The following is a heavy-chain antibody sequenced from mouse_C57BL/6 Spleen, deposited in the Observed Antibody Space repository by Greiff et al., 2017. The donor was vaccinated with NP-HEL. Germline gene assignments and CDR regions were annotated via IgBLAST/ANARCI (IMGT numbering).Heavy chain of an antibody. CDR3: TSSDGYSFAY. CDR1: GFTFSNYW. CDR2: IRLKSDNYAT. V-gene: IGHV6-3*01. Sequence: EVKVEESGGGLVQPGGSMKLSCVASGFTFSNYWMNWVRQSPEKGLEWVAQIRLKSDNYATHYAESVKGRFTISRDDSKSSVYLQMNNLRAEDTGIYYCTSSDGYSFAYWGQGTLVTVSA. J-gene: IGHJ3*01. D-gene: IGHD2-3*01.